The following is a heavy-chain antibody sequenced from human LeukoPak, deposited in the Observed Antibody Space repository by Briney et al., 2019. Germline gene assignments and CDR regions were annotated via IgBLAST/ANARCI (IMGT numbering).Heavy chain of an antibody. CDR1: GFTFSSYG. J-gene: IGHJ5*02. V-gene: IGHV3-30*02. CDR3: AKGLLRFLEWSFDP. D-gene: IGHD3-3*01. Sequence: GGSLRLSCAASGFTFSSYGMHWVRQAPGKGLEWVAFIRYDGSNKYYADSVKGRFTISRDNSKNALYLQMNSLRAEDTAVYYCAKGLLRFLEWSFDPWGQGTLVTVSS. CDR2: IRYDGSNK.